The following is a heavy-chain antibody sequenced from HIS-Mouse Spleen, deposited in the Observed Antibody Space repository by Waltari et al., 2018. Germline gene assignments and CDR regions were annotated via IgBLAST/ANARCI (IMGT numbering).Heavy chain of an antibody. Sequence: QVQLVQSGAEVKKPGASVKVSCKASGYTFTGYYMHWVRQAPGQGLEWMGWINPNSGGTNYAQKLQGRVTMTRDTSISTAYMELGRLRSDDTAVYYCARDMYSSSSGSYYFDYWGQGTLVTVSS. CDR3: ARDMYSSSSGSYYFDY. CDR2: INPNSGGT. D-gene: IGHD6-6*01. V-gene: IGHV1-2*02. CDR1: GYTFTGYY. J-gene: IGHJ4*02.